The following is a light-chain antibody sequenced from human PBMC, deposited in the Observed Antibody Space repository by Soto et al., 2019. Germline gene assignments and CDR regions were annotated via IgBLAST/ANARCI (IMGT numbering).Light chain of an antibody. CDR2: EVN. J-gene: IGLJ3*02. Sequence: QSVLTQPASGSGSPGQSITISCTGTSDDVGGYNYVSWYQQHPGKDPKLRIFEVNNRPSGVSNLFSGSRSGNTASLTISGLQAEDEADYYCSSDRSGNTLVVFGGGTKLTVL. CDR3: SSDRSGNTLVV. CDR1: SDDVGGYNY. V-gene: IGLV2-14*01.